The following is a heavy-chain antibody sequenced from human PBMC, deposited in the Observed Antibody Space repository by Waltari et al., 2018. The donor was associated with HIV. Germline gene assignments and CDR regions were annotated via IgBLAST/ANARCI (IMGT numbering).Heavy chain of an antibody. CDR3: ARLGRSRFLEWIPFDP. J-gene: IGHJ5*02. V-gene: IGHV1-69*12. Sequence: QVQLVQSGAEVKKPGSSVKVSCKASGGTFSSYAISWVRQAPGQGLEGRGGIIPISGTTNYAQKFPGRVTITADESTSTANMELNSLKSEDTAVYYCARLGRSRFLEWIPFDPWGQGTLVTVSS. CDR1: GGTFSSYA. D-gene: IGHD3-3*01. CDR2: IIPISGTT.